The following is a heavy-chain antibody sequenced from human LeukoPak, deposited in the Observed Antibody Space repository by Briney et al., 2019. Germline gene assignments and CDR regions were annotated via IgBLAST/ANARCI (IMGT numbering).Heavy chain of an antibody. D-gene: IGHD2-15*01. Sequence: GGSLRLSCVASGFTVSNNYMTWVRQAPGKGLEWVSSINNSSSYIYYADSVKGRFTISRDNARNSLYLQMNSLRAEDTAVYYCARDGLAAATLHWCFDLWGRGTLVTVSS. CDR2: INNSSSYI. J-gene: IGHJ2*01. CDR1: GFTVSNNY. V-gene: IGHV3-21*01. CDR3: ARDGLAAATLHWCFDL.